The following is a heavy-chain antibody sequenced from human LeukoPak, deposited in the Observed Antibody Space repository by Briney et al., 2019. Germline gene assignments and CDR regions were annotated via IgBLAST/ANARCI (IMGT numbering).Heavy chain of an antibody. D-gene: IGHD3-9*01. CDR1: GYTFITYD. Sequence: ASVTVSCKASGYTFITYDINWVRQATGQGPEWMGWINPNSGNTGYAKKFQGRVHLTRNTSISTAYMEFSSLESADTAIYYRVRAPQEDRDPLTGIQTGNWFNPWGQGTLVTVSS. CDR2: INPNSGNT. V-gene: IGHV1-8*01. CDR3: VRAPQEDRDPLTGIQTGNWFNP. J-gene: IGHJ5*02.